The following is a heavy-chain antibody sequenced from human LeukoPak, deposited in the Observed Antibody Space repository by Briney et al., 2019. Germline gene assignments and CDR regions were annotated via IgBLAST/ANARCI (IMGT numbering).Heavy chain of an antibody. CDR2: SSSSSYI. J-gene: IGHJ6*02. CDR1: GFTFSSYS. CDR3: ARSKKEPFYYYYGMDV. V-gene: IGHV3-21*01. D-gene: IGHD1-26*01. Sequence: PGASLILSCAASGFTFSSYSMNWVRQAPGKGLEWVSSSSSSSYIYYADSVKGRFTISRDNAKNSLYLQMNSLRAEDTAVYYCARSKKEPFYYYYGMDVWGQGATVTVSS.